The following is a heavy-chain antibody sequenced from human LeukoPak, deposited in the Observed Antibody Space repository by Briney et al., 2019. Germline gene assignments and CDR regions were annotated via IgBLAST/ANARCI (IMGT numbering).Heavy chain of an antibody. V-gene: IGHV4-38-2*02. CDR1: GYSISSGYY. J-gene: IGHJ5*02. CDR3: ARINTAIIGWFGP. Sequence: PSGTLSLTCTVSGYSISSGYYWGWIRQPPGKGLEWIGSIYHSGSTYYNPSLKSRVTISVDTSKNQFSLKLSSVTPADTAAYYCARINTAIIGWFGPWGQGTLVTVSS. CDR2: IYHSGST. D-gene: IGHD5-18*01.